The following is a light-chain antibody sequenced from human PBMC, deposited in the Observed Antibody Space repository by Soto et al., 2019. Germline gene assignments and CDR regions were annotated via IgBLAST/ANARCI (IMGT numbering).Light chain of an antibody. CDR1: SSNIGSNT. J-gene: IGLJ2*01. CDR3: AAWDDSLNGVV. V-gene: IGLV1-44*01. CDR2: SNY. Sequence: QSVLTQPPSASGTPGQRVTISCSGSSSNIGSNTVNWYQHLPGTAPKLLIYSNYQRPSGVPDRFSGSRSGTSASLAISGLQSEDEADYYCAAWDDSLNGVVFGGGTNHRP.